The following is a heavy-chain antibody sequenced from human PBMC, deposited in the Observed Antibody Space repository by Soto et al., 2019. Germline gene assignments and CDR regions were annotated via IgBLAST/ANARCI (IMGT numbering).Heavy chain of an antibody. Sequence: PGGSLRLSCAASGFTFSSYSMNWVRQAPGKGLEWVSYISSSSSTIYYADSVKGRFTISRDNAKNSLYLQMNSLRAEDTAVYYCARDSRVSSGWYNSYYFDYWGQGTLVTVSS. V-gene: IGHV3-48*01. CDR1: GFTFSSYS. J-gene: IGHJ4*02. CDR2: ISSSSSTI. CDR3: ARDSRVSSGWYNSYYFDY. D-gene: IGHD6-19*01.